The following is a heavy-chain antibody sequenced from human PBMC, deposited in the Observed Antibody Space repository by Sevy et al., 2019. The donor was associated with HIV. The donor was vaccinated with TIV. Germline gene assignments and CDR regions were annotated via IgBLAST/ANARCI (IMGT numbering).Heavy chain of an antibody. J-gene: IGHJ4*02. D-gene: IGHD5-18*01. Sequence: GGSLRLSCAASGFTFSSYSTNWVRQAPGKGLEWVSYISSSSSTIYNADSVKGRFTISRDNAKNSLYLQMNSLRAEDTAVYYCARANRGYSPDYWGQGTLVTVSS. CDR1: GFTFSSYS. CDR3: ARANRGYSPDY. V-gene: IGHV3-48*01. CDR2: ISSSSSTI.